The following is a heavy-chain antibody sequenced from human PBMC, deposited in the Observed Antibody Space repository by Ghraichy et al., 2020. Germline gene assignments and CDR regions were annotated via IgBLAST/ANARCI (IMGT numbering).Heavy chain of an antibody. CDR2: IKPDGSKG. D-gene: IGHD3-10*01. V-gene: IGHV3-7*01. Sequence: GGSLRLSCAASGFTFSTSWMTWVRQAPGKGLEWVANIKPDGSKGYYVDSVKGRFTISRDNAKNSLYLQMKSLRAENTAVYYCASEGLEHGSGRSDWFDPWGQGNLVAVSS. J-gene: IGHJ5*02. CDR3: ASEGLEHGSGRSDWFDP. CDR1: GFTFSTSW.